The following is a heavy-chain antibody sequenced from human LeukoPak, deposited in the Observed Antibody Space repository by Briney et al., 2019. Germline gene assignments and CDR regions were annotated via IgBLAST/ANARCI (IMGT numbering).Heavy chain of an antibody. J-gene: IGHJ4*02. V-gene: IGHV1-2*02. CDR1: GYTFTGYN. CDR2: INPDSDGT. CDR3: ARVDDRGHYYDSSGPRKLFDY. D-gene: IGHD3-22*01. Sequence: ASVKVSCKASGYTFTGYNMHWVRQAPGQGLEGMGWINPDSDGTNYAQKLQGRVTMTRDTSISTAYMQLSRLSSDDTAVYYCARVDDRGHYYDSSGPRKLFDYWGQGTLVTVSS.